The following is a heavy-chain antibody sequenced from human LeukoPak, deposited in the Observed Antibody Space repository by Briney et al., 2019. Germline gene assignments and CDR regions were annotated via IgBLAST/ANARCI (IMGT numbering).Heavy chain of an antibody. CDR1: GFSFSSYA. Sequence: GGSLRLSCATSGFSFSSYALPWVRQAPVKGLEWVAVISFDGSNKDYADSVKGRFTVSRDKAKNTLSLEMNSLRTEDTAVYYCAKAQRDKYDTGPYYYYGMDVWGQGTTVTVSS. V-gene: IGHV3-30*18. J-gene: IGHJ6*02. D-gene: IGHD3-22*01. CDR2: ISFDGSNK. CDR3: AKAQRDKYDTGPYYYYGMDV.